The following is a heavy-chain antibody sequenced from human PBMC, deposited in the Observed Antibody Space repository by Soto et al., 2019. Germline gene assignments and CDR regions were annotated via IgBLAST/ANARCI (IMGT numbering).Heavy chain of an antibody. D-gene: IGHD1-26*01. V-gene: IGHV4-59*05. CDR1: GASVINDY. CDR2: IYYSGST. CDR3: ATQEVGGSYVYTFDP. Sequence: SETLSLTCTVTGASVINDYWNWIRQPPGKGLEWIGSIYYSGSTYYNPSLKSRVTISVDTSKNQFSLKLSSVTAADTAVYYCATQEVGGSYVYTFDPWGQGTLVTVSS. J-gene: IGHJ5*02.